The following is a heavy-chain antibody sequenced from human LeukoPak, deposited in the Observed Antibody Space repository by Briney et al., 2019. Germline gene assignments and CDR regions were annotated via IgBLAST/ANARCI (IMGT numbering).Heavy chain of an antibody. J-gene: IGHJ4*02. D-gene: IGHD1-26*01. V-gene: IGHV4-39*01. Sequence: SETLSLTCTVSGGSISSGSFYWGWIRQPPGKGLQWIGSISYSGNTHYNPSLKSRVAISVDTSKTQFSLKLSSVTAADTAVYYCARRGGVGATGFDDCWGQGTLVTVSS. CDR3: ARRGGVGATGFDDC. CDR1: GGSISSGSFY. CDR2: ISYSGNT.